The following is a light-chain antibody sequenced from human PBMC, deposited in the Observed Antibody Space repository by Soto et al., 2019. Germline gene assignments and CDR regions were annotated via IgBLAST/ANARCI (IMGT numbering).Light chain of an antibody. J-gene: IGLJ1*01. V-gene: IGLV2-14*01. CDR2: EVS. Sequence: QSVLAQPRSVSGSPGQSVTISCTGTSSDVGVYNYVSWYQQHPGKAPKLMIYEVSNRPSGVSNRFSGSKSGNTASLTISGLQAEDEADYYCSSYTSSTLYVFGTGTKVTVL. CDR3: SSYTSSTLYV. CDR1: SSDVGVYNY.